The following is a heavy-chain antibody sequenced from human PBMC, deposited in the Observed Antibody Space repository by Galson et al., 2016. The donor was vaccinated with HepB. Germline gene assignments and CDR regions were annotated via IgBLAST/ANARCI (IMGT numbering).Heavy chain of an antibody. CDR2: IGTAGDT. J-gene: IGHJ4*02. D-gene: IGHD3-3*01. Sequence: SLRLSCAASGFAFSSFDMHWVRQATGKGLKWVSAIGTAGDTYYPDAVKGRFTISRENAKKSLSLQMNSLIDEDTAVYYCARGVGHDFWSRNDGFDYWGQGILVTVSS. V-gene: IGHV3-13*01. CDR3: ARGVGHDFWSRNDGFDY. CDR1: GFAFSSFD.